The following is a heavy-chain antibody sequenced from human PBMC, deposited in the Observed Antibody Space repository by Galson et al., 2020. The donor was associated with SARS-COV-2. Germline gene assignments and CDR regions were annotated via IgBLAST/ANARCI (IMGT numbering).Heavy chain of an antibody. CDR3: AKIATAGNGMDV. CDR1: GGSISSSNW. V-gene: IGHV4-4*02. D-gene: IGHD6-13*01. CDR2: IFHSGNT. Sequence: TLSLTCAVSGGSISSSNWWSWVRQPPGKGLEWIGEIFHSGNTNYSPSLKSRVTISLDTSKNQFSLKLSSVTAADTAVYYCAKIATAGNGMDVWGQGTTATVSS. J-gene: IGHJ6*02.